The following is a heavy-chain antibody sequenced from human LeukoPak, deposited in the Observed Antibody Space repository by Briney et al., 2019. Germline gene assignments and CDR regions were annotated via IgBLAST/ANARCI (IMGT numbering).Heavy chain of an antibody. CDR3: ARDRVRYCSSTSCHPI. J-gene: IGHJ4*02. V-gene: IGHV1-2*02. CDR1: GYSFTDYY. CDR2: INPNSGGT. D-gene: IGHD2-2*01. Sequence: ASVTVSCKASGYSFTDYYMYWVRQAPGQGLEWMGWINPNSGGTNYAQKFQGRVTMTRDTSISTAYMELSRLRSDDTAVYYCARDRVRYCSSTSCHPIWGQGTLVTVSS.